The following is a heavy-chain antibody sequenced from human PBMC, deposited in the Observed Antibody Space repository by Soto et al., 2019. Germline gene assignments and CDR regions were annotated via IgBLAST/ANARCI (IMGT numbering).Heavy chain of an antibody. CDR2: IYYSGST. CDR3: ARHEGLRQWQFDY. D-gene: IGHD6-19*01. Sequence: PSETLSLTCTVSGGSVSSGNYFWSWIRQPPGKGLEWIGCIYYSGSTNYNPSLKSRVTISVDTSKNQFSLKLSSVTAADTAVYYCARHEGLRQWQFDYWGQGTLVTVSS. J-gene: IGHJ4*02. CDR1: GGSVSSGNYF. V-gene: IGHV4-61*01.